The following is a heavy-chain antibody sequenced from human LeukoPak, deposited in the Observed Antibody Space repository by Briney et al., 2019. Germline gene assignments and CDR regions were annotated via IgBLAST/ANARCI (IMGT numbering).Heavy chain of an antibody. CDR2: IKQDGSEK. D-gene: IGHD3/OR15-3a*01. J-gene: IGHJ4*02. CDR1: GFTFGDTW. CDR3: ATSYDMGWLIGY. V-gene: IGHV3-7*03. Sequence: GSLRLSCAASGFTFGDTWMNWVRQVPGQGLEWVANIKQDGSEKFYVASVKGRFTISRDNGKSSLYLQMNSLGAEDTALYYCATSYDMGWLIGYWGQGTLVTVSS.